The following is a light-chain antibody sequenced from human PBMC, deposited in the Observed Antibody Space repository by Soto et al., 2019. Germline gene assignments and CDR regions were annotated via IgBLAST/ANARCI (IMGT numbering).Light chain of an antibody. CDR3: QSYDISLSGWV. CDR2: GNS. V-gene: IGLV1-40*01. J-gene: IGLJ3*02. CDR1: SSNIGAGYD. Sequence: QSVLTQPPSVSGAPGQRVTISCTGSSSNIGAGYDVHWYQQLPGTAPKLLIYGNSNRPSGVLDRFSGSKSGTSASLAITGLQAEDEADYYCQSYDISLSGWVFGGGTKLTVL.